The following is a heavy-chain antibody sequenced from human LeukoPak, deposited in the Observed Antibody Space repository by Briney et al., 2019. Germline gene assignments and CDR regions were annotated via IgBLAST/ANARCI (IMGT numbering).Heavy chain of an antibody. CDR3: ARVWERNYDFWSGYPFNFDY. CDR1: GYTFTSYG. V-gene: IGHV1-18*01. CDR2: ISAYNGNT. J-gene: IGHJ4*02. Sequence: ASVKVSCKASGYTFTSYGISWVRQAPGQGLEWMGWISAYNGNTNYAQKLQGRVTMTTDTSTSTAYMELRSLRSDDTAVYYCARVWERNYDFWSGYPFNFDYWGQGTLVTVSS. D-gene: IGHD3-3*01.